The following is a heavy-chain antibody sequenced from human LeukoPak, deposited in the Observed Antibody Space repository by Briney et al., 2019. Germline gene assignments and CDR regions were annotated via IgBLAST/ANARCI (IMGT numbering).Heavy chain of an antibody. J-gene: IGHJ3*02. CDR1: GFSLSTSGMR. V-gene: IGHV2-70*04. Sequence: SGPTLVNPTQTLTLTCTFSGFSLSTSGMRVSWIRQPPEKALEWLARIDWDDDKFYSTSLKTRLTISKDTSKNQVVLTMTNMDPVDTATYYCARSGPDALYCSGGSCYSIAFDIWGQGTMVTVSS. CDR2: IDWDDDK. CDR3: ARSGPDALYCSGGSCYSIAFDI. D-gene: IGHD2-15*01.